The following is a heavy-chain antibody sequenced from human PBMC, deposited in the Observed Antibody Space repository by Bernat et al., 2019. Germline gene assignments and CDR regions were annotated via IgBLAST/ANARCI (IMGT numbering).Heavy chain of an antibody. J-gene: IGHJ4*02. V-gene: IGHV1-69*04. CDR2: IIPILGIA. CDR3: ARALRYFDWLLSSAHDY. CDR1: GGTFSSYA. D-gene: IGHD3-9*01. Sequence: QVQLVQSGAEVKKPGSSVKVSCKASGGTFSSYAISWVRQAPGQGLEWMGRIIPILGIANYAQKFQGRVTITADKSTSTAYMELSSLRSEDTAVYYCARALRYFDWLLSSAHDYWGQGTLVTVSS.